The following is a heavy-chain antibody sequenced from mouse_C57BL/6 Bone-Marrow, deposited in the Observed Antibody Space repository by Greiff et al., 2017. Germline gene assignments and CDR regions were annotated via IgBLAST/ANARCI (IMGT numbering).Heavy chain of an antibody. CDR1: GFTFSDYG. CDR2: ISSGSSTI. V-gene: IGHV5-17*01. J-gene: IGHJ4*01. D-gene: IGHD3-3*01. CDR3: ARRDAGYAMDY. Sequence: EVKLQESGGGLVKPGGSLKLSCAASGFTFSDYGMHWVRQAPEKGLEWVAYISSGSSTIYYADTVKGRFTISRDNAKNTLFLQMTSLRSEDTAMYYCARRDAGYAMDYWGQGTSVTVSS.